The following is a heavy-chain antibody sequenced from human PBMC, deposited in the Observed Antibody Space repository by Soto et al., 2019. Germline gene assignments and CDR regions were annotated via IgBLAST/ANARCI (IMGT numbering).Heavy chain of an antibody. J-gene: IGHJ4*02. CDR3: AKLPPGWGTYFDY. CDR1: GASIPYGGYS. D-gene: IGHD3-16*01. CDR2: ISHLENT. V-gene: IGHV4-30-2*01. Sequence: SETLSLTCTFSGASIPYGGYSWSWIRQPPGKGLEWIGYISHLENTFYNPSFQSRLTLSIDRSKNQFSLNLASLTTADTAVYYCAKLPPGWGTYFDYWGQGTLVTVSS.